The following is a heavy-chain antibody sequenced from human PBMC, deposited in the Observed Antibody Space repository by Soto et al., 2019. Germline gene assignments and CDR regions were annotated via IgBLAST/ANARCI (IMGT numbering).Heavy chain of an antibody. CDR2: MYHSGST. CDR3: ARHSVLFYYDSSGYLYLGPESPTFDY. Sequence: PSETLSLTCAVSGGSISSGGYSWSWIRQPPGKGLEWIGYMYHSGSTYYNPSLKSRVTISIDRSKNQFSLKLSSVTAADTAVYYCARHSVLFYYDSSGYLYLGPESPTFDYWGQGTLVTVS. D-gene: IGHD3-22*01. J-gene: IGHJ4*02. V-gene: IGHV4-30-2*01. CDR1: GGSISSGGYS.